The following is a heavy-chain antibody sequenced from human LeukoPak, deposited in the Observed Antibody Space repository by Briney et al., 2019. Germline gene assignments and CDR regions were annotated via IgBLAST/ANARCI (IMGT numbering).Heavy chain of an antibody. Sequence: GGSLRLSCAASGFIFSGYYMGWIPQAPGRGLEWVSFITHSGSAMFYADSVKGRFTISRDNAKNSLYLQMNSLRADDTAVYYCARAGSSGWFNLGGSWFDPCGQGTVVTVSS. CDR2: ITHSGSAM. V-gene: IGHV3-11*04. CDR3: ARAGSSGWFNLGGSWFDP. J-gene: IGHJ5*02. D-gene: IGHD6-19*01. CDR1: GFIFSGYY.